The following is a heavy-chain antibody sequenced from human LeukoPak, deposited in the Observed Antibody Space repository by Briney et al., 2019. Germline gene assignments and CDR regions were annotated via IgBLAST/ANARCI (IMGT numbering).Heavy chain of an antibody. CDR2: IYYSGST. CDR3: ARDHIVATIRAFDI. CDR1: GGSISSSSYY. D-gene: IGHD5-12*01. Sequence: PSETLSLTCTVSGGSISSSSYYWGWIRQPPGKGLEWIESIYYSGSTYYNPSLKSRVTISVDTSKNQFSLKLSSVTAADTAVYYCARDHIVATIRAFDIWGQGTMVTVSS. V-gene: IGHV4-39*07. J-gene: IGHJ3*02.